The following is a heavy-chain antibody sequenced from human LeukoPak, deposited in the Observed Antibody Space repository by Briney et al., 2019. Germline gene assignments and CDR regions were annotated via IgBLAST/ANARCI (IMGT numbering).Heavy chain of an antibody. V-gene: IGHV3-21*01. Sequence: GGSLRLSCATSGFIFSSDSMIWVRQAPGKGLEWVSSISSTGAYIYYADSLRGRFTISRDNAKNSLYLQMNSLRADDTAVYYCARGLAAAGTRGPYWGQGTLVTVSS. J-gene: IGHJ4*02. CDR2: ISSTGAYI. CDR3: ARGLAAAGTRGPY. D-gene: IGHD6-13*01. CDR1: GFIFSSDS.